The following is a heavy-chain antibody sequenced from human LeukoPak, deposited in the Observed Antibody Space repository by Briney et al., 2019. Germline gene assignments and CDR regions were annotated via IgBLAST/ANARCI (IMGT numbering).Heavy chain of an antibody. Sequence: PETLSLTCALYGGSPSGYYWSWIRQPPGAGLEWVGEINHRGSTNYNPSLRRRDTISVDTSKSQLSLRLSSVSAADTAVYYCVRGYYDFWSGYWPKDWFDPWGEGTLVTVSS. D-gene: IGHD3-3*01. V-gene: IGHV4-34*01. CDR2: INHRGST. CDR1: GGSPSGYY. J-gene: IGHJ5*02. CDR3: VRGYYDFWSGYWPKDWFDP.